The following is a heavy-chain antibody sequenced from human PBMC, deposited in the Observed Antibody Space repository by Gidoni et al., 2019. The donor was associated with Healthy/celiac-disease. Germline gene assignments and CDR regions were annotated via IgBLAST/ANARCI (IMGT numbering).Heavy chain of an antibody. CDR3: AKGGTTVTTDNYYGMDV. J-gene: IGHJ6*02. Sequence: EVQLVESGGGLVQPGGSLRLSCAASGFTFHSYAMSWVRQAPGKGLEWVSAISGSCGSTYYADSVKVRFTISRDNSKNTLYLQMNSLRAEDTAVYYCAKGGTTVTTDNYYGMDVWGQGTTVTVSS. V-gene: IGHV3-23*04. CDR1: GFTFHSYA. D-gene: IGHD4-17*01. CDR2: ISGSCGST.